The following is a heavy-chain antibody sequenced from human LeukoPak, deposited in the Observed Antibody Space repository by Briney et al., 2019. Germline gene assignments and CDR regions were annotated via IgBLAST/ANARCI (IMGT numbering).Heavy chain of an antibody. CDR2: IYYSGST. V-gene: IGHV4-30-4*08. D-gene: IGHD3-3*01. J-gene: IGHJ6*03. CDR3: ARGSSSDYDFWSGYSAGYYYYYYMDV. CDR1: GGSICSGDYY. Sequence: SQTLSLTCTVSGGSICSGDYYWSWIRQPPGKGLEWIGYIYYSGSTYYNPSRKSRGTISVDTSKNQFSLKLSSVTAADTAVYYCARGSSSDYDFWSGYSAGYYYYYYMDVWGKGTTVTISS.